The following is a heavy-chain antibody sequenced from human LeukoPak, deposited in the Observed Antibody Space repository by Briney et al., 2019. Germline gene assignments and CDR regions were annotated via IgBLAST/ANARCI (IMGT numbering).Heavy chain of an antibody. V-gene: IGHV3-23*01. Sequence: GGSLRLSCAASGFTFGSYAISWVRQAPGKGLEWVSSISGSGDSTYYADSVKGRFTISRDNSKNTLYLQMNSLRAADTAVYYCGRDYHLDHWGQGTLVTVSS. CDR1: GFTFGSYA. J-gene: IGHJ4*02. D-gene: IGHD1-14*01. CDR3: GRDYHLDH. CDR2: ISGSGDST.